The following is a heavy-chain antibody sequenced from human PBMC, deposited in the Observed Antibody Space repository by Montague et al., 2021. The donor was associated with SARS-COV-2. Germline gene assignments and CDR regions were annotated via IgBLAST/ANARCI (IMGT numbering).Heavy chain of an antibody. D-gene: IGHD3-22*01. CDR3: ARGHLSVSMIVVVFTSASYYFDY. V-gene: IGHV4-34*01. CDR2: IKQSGST. Sequence: SETLSLTCGVYGASFGDDHWSWIRQPPGKGLEWIGDIKQSGSTNXNPSLKSRVTISVDTSKNQFSLKLTSVTAADTAVYFCARGHLSVSMIVVVFTSASYYFDYWGQGAQVTVSS. J-gene: IGHJ4*02. CDR1: GASFGDDH.